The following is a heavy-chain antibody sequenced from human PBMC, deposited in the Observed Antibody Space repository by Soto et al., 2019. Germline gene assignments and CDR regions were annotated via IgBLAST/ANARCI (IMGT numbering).Heavy chain of an antibody. CDR2: ISYDGSNK. V-gene: IGHV3-30-3*01. CDR3: YYYYDSSGYLNYFDY. Sequence: GGSLRLSCAASRFTFSSYAMHWVRQAPGKGLEWVAVISYDGSNKYYADSVKGRFTISRDNSKNTLYLQMNSLRAEDTAVYYCYYYYDSSGYLNYFDYWGQGTLVTVSS. D-gene: IGHD3-22*01. CDR1: RFTFSSYA. J-gene: IGHJ4*02.